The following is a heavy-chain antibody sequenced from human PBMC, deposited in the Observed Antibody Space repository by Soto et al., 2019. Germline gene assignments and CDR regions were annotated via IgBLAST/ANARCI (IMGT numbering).Heavy chain of an antibody. CDR3: ARAGMSGSYHPYYYYYMDV. CDR1: GYTFTSYG. CDR2: IRAYNGNT. V-gene: IGHV1-18*01. D-gene: IGHD3-10*01. J-gene: IGHJ6*03. Sequence: QVQLVQSGAEVKKPGASVKVSCKASGYTFTSYGISWVRQAPGQGLEWMGWIRAYNGNTNYAQKLQGRVTMTTDTSTSTAYMELRSLRSDDTAVYYCARAGMSGSYHPYYYYYMDVWGKGTTVTVSS.